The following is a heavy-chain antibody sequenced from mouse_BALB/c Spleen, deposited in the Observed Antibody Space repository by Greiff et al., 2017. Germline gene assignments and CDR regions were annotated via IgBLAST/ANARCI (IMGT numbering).Heavy chain of an antibody. CDR1: GFTFSDYY. Sequence: EVHLVESGGGLVKPGGSLKLSCAASGFTFSDYYMYWVRQTPEKRLEWVATISDGGSYTYYPDSVKGRFTISRDNAKNNLYLQMSSLKSEDTAMYYCARGGYGLRRWFAYWGQGTLVTVSA. CDR2: ISDGGSYT. V-gene: IGHV5-4*02. CDR3: ARGGYGLRRWFAY. J-gene: IGHJ3*01. D-gene: IGHD2-4*01.